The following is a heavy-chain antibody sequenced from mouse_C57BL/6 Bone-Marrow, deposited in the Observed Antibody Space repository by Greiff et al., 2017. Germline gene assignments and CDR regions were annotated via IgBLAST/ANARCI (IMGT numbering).Heavy chain of an antibody. CDR2: IAPSDSDT. V-gene: IGHV1-52*01. CDR1: GYTFTSYW. Sequence: QVQLQQPGAELVRPGSSVKLSCKASGYTFTSYWLHWVKQRPIQGLEWIGNIAPSDSDTHYNQKFKDKATLTVDKSSSTAYMQLSSLTSEDSAVYYCAGLITAVVGGYWGQGTTVTVSS. J-gene: IGHJ2*01. D-gene: IGHD1-1*01. CDR3: AGLITAVVGGY.